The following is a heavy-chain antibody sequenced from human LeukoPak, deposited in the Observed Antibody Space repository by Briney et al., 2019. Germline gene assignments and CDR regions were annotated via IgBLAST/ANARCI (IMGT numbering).Heavy chain of an antibody. CDR2: ISAYNGNT. V-gene: IGHV1-18*01. CDR1: GYTFTSYG. Sequence: GASVKVSCKASGYTFTSYGISWVRQAPGQGLEWMGWISAYNGNTNYAQKLQGRVTMTTDTSASTAYMELSSLRSEDTAVYYCAIYYDFWSGYSSPHAFDIWGQGTMVTVSS. D-gene: IGHD3-3*01. J-gene: IGHJ3*02. CDR3: AIYYDFWSGYSSPHAFDI.